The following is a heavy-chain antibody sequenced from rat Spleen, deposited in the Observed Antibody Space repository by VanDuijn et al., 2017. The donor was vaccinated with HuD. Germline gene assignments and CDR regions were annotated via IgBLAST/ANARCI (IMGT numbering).Heavy chain of an antibody. D-gene: IGHD3-4*01. V-gene: IGHV5-29*01. CDR1: GFTFSNYA. Sequence: EVQLVESGGGLVQPGRSLKLSCAASGFTFSNYAMAWVRQAPKKGLEWVATIIYDGSSAYYRDSVKGRFTISRDNAKSTLYLQMDSLRSEDTATYYCARHLSRTPYYFDYWGQGVMVTVSS. CDR2: IIYDGSSA. J-gene: IGHJ2*01. CDR3: ARHLSRTPYYFDY.